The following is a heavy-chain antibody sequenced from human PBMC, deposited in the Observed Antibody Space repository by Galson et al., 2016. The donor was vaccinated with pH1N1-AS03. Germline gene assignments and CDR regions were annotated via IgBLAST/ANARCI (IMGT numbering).Heavy chain of an antibody. D-gene: IGHD5-24*01. Sequence: LSLTCAVSGYSISSGCYWGWIRQPPGKGLEWIGSIYHSGSTYYNPSLKSRVTISVDTSKNQFSLKLSSVTAADTAVYYCARPRRDGYNFDAFDIWGQGTMVTVSS. CDR2: IYHSGST. V-gene: IGHV4-38-2*01. J-gene: IGHJ3*02. CDR3: ARPRRDGYNFDAFDI. CDR1: GYSISSGCY.